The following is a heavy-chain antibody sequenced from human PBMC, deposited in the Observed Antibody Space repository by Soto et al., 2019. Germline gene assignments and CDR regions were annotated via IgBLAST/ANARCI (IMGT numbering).Heavy chain of an antibody. CDR1: GGTFSSYA. CDR3: AREDIVVVPAAMDRYYYYGMDV. D-gene: IGHD2-2*01. CDR2: IIPIFGTA. V-gene: IGHV1-69*13. J-gene: IGHJ6*02. Sequence: SVKVSCKASGGTFSSYAISWVRQAPGQGLEWMGGIIPIFGTANYAQKFQGRVTITADESTSTAYMELSSLRSEDTAVYYCAREDIVVVPAAMDRYYYYGMDVWGQGTTVTVSS.